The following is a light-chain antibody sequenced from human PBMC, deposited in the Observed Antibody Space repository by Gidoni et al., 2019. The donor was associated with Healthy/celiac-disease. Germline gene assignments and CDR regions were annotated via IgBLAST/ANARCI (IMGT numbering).Light chain of an antibody. Sequence: QSALTQPASVSGSPGQSITISCTGTSSDVGGYNYGSWYQQHPGKAPKLMIYEFSNRPSGVSTRFSGSKSGNTASLTISGLQAEDAADYFCSSYTSSSTQVFGGGPTLTVL. CDR3: SSYTSSSTQV. CDR2: EFS. J-gene: IGLJ3*02. V-gene: IGLV2-14*01. CDR1: SSDVGGYNY.